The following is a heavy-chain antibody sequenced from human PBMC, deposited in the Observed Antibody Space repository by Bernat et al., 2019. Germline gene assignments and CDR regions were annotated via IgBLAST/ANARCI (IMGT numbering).Heavy chain of an antibody. J-gene: IGHJ2*01. CDR2: ISGSGGNT. Sequence: EVQLLESGGGLVQPGGSLRLSCAASGFTFSSYAMSWVRQAPGKGLEWVSAISGSGGNTYDADYVKGRFTSSRENSKNTLYLQMNSLRAEDTAVYYCAKAMAGHWYFDLWGRGTLVTVSS. CDR1: GFTFSSYA. V-gene: IGHV3-23*01. D-gene: IGHD6-19*01. CDR3: AKAMAGHWYFDL.